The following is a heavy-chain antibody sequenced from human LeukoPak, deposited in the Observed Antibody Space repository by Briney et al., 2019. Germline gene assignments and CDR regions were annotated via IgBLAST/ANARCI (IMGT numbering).Heavy chain of an antibody. V-gene: IGHV3-20*04. CDR3: AKGVYCSGGSCYPYYFDY. D-gene: IGHD2-15*01. CDR2: INWNGGST. J-gene: IGHJ4*02. Sequence: GGSLRLSCAASGFTFDDYGMSWVRQAPGKGLEWVSGINWNGGSTGYADSVKGRFTISRDNAKNSLYLQMSSLRAEDTALYYCAKGVYCSGGSCYPYYFDYWGQGTLVTVSS. CDR1: GFTFDDYG.